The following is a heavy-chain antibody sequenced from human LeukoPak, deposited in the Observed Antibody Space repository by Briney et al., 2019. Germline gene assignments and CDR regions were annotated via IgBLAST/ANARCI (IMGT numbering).Heavy chain of an antibody. CDR1: GYGFPNYW. Sequence: GESLKISCNGSGYGFPNYWIGWVRQMPARGLEWLGILYPTDSDASYNPSFEGQVTLSADKSISTSYLQWSSLKASDTAMYYCARSSGSGWSFFDYWGQGTLVTVSS. J-gene: IGHJ4*02. D-gene: IGHD6-19*01. CDR2: LYPTDSDA. V-gene: IGHV5-51*01. CDR3: ARSSGSGWSFFDY.